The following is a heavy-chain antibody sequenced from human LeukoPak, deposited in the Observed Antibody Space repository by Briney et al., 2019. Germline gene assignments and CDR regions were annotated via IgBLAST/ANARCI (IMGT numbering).Heavy chain of an antibody. D-gene: IGHD5-18*01. CDR3: AKDLRGYSYEVQVYFDY. J-gene: IGHJ4*02. Sequence: GGSLRLSCAASGFSVSSNYMSWVRQAPGKGLEWVSHISGSGGSTYYADSVKGRFTISRDNSKNTLYLQMNSLRAEDTAVYYCAKDLRGYSYEVQVYFDYWGQGTLVTVSS. V-gene: IGHV3-23*01. CDR1: GFSVSSNY. CDR2: ISGSGGST.